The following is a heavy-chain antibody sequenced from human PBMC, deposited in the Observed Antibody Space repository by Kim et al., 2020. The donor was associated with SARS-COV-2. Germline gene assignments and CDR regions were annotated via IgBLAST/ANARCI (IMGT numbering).Heavy chain of an antibody. CDR1: GFTFSTES. CDR3: ARVPRPAAFSGYYFDY. Sequence: GGSLRLSCAASGFTFSTESMSWLRQAPGKGLEWVSAISSNSYHIHYADSVKGRFTISRDNAKNSLYLQMNSLRAEDTAGYYCARVPRPAAFSGYYFDYWG. CDR2: ISSNSYHI. D-gene: IGHD3-3*01. J-gene: IGHJ4*01. V-gene: IGHV3-21*01.